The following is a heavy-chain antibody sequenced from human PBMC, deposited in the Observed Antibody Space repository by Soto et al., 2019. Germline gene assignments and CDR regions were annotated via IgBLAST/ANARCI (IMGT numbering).Heavy chain of an antibody. D-gene: IGHD2-15*01. CDR3: ARKGQLVAASSYGMDV. CDR1: GFTVSSNY. CDR2: IYSGGST. J-gene: IGHJ6*02. Sequence: EVQLVETGGGLIQPGGSLRLSCAASGFTVSSNYMSCVRQAPGKGLEWVSVIYSGGSTYYADAVQGRITISRDNSKNTLYLQMNSLRTEDTTVYYCARKGQLVAASSYGMDVWGQGTTVTVSS. V-gene: IGHV3-53*02.